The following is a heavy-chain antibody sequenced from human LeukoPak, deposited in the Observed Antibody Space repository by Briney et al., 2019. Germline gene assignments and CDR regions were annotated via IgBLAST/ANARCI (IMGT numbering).Heavy chain of an antibody. CDR3: ICLTDPFDY. CDR1: GFTFGAH. J-gene: IGHJ4*02. CDR2: IRGKAYGGAT. Sequence: PGGSLRLSCTGSGFTFGAHLAWVRQAPGKGPEWVGFIRGKAYGGATGYTASVKGRFTISRDDSKSIVYLQMNSLRTEDTAVYYCICLTDPFDYWGQGSLVTVSS. V-gene: IGHV3-49*04.